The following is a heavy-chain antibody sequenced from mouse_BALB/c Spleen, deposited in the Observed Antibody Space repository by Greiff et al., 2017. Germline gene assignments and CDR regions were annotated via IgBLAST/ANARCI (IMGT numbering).Heavy chain of an antibody. CDR1: GFAFSSYD. Sequence: EVQLVESGGGLVKPGGSLKLSCAASGFAFSSYDMSWVRQTPEKRLEWVAYISSGGGSTSYPDTVKGRFTISRDNAKNTLYLQMSSLKSADTAMYYCASVLYYAMDYWGQGTSVTVSS. CDR3: ASVLYYAMDY. J-gene: IGHJ4*01. V-gene: IGHV5-12-1*01. CDR2: ISSGGGST.